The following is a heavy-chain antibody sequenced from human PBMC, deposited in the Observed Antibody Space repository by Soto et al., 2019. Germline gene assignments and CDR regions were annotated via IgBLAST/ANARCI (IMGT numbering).Heavy chain of an antibody. D-gene: IGHD3-3*01. CDR3: ARREWSGSTSHFYFDY. CDR2: IYHSGSP. J-gene: IGHJ4*02. V-gene: IGHV4-4*01. Sequence: SETLSLTCAVSGGSIISSNWWNWVRQPPGKGLEWIGEIYHSGSPYSKPSLKSRVARSVDTSKDQFSLKLTSATAADTAVYCCARREWSGSTSHFYFDYWGQGVLVTVSS. CDR1: GGSIISSNW.